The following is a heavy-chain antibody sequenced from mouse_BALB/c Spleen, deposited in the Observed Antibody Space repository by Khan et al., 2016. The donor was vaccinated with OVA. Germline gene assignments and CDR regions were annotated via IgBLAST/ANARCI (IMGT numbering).Heavy chain of an antibody. Sequence: EVKLEESGAELVKPGASVKLSCTGSGFNIKDTYMHWMNQRPEQGLEWIGRIDPANGDTKYGPKFQDKATLTADTSSNTAYLQLSSLTSEDPAVDFGATHYGNPVAYWGQGTLVSVS. D-gene: IGHD2-1*01. CDR2: IDPANGDT. V-gene: IGHV14-3*02. J-gene: IGHJ3*01. CDR3: ATHYGNPVAY. CDR1: GFNIKDTY.